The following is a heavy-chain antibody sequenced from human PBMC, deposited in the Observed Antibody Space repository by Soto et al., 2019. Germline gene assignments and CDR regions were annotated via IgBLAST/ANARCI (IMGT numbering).Heavy chain of an antibody. V-gene: IGHV1-46*01. CDR1: GYIFTAYS. CDR3: AREENCSDGICYSEYFQR. CDR2: VNPSGGSK. J-gene: IGHJ1*01. Sequence: QVQLVQSGAEVKKPGASVKVSCKASGYIFTAYSMHWVRQAPGQGLEWMGVVNPSGGSKNYAQKFQGRITMTRDTSTSTVYMDLSSLTSEATAVYYCAREENCSDGICYSEYFQRWCQGTLVTVSS. D-gene: IGHD2-15*01.